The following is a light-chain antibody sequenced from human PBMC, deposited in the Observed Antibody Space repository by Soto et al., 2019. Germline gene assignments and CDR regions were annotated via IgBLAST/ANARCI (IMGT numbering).Light chain of an antibody. CDR1: QSVSSTY. V-gene: IGKV3D-20*02. J-gene: IGKJ5*01. CDR2: AAS. Sequence: EIVLTHSPCTLSLSPLERATLSRMSSQSVSSTYLAWYQQRPGQAPRLLIYAASTRATGIPARFSGSGSGTEFTLTISSLEPEDFALYYCQQRSNWPITFGQGTRLEIK. CDR3: QQRSNWPIT.